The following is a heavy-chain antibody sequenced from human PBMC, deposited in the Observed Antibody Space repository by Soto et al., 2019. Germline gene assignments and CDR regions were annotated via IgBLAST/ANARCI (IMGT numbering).Heavy chain of an antibody. D-gene: IGHD1-1*01. J-gene: IGHJ4*02. V-gene: IGHV4-39*01. CDR3: ARQPVVRWNDLDY. CDR1: GGSISSSSYY. Sequence: PSETLSLTCTVSGGSISSSSYYWGWIRQPPGKGLEWIGSIYYSGSTYYNPSLKSRVTISVDTSKNQFSLKLSSVTAADTAVYYCARQPVVRWNDLDYWGQGTLVTVSS. CDR2: IYYSGST.